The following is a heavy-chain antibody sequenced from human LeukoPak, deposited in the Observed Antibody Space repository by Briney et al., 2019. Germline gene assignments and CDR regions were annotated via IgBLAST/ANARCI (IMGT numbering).Heavy chain of an antibody. V-gene: IGHV1-46*01. CDR3: ARGSPTGYFDY. Sequence: ASVKVSCKASGYIFINYYIYWVRQAPGHGPEWMGLIHPSSTTTNYAQKFQGRVTMTTDASTNTVYMDLSSLRSDDTAVHYCARGSPTGYFDYWGQGTLVTVSS. CDR2: IHPSSTTT. D-gene: IGHD1-14*01. J-gene: IGHJ4*02. CDR1: GYIFINYY.